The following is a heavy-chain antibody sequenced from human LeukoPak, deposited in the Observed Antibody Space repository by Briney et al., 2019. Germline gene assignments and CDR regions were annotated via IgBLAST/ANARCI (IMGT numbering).Heavy chain of an antibody. V-gene: IGHV1-8*01. CDR1: GYTFTRYD. Sequence: GASVKVSCKASGYTFTRYDINWVRQATGQGLEWMGWMNPNSGNTGYAQKFQGRVTMTRNTSISTAYMELSSLRSEDTAVYYCARNLMVRGFALGYWGQGTLVTVSS. CDR3: ARNLMVRGFALGY. D-gene: IGHD3-10*01. CDR2: MNPNSGNT. J-gene: IGHJ4*02.